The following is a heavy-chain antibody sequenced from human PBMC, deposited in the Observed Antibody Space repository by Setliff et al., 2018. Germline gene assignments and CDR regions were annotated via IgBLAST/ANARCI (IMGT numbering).Heavy chain of an antibody. J-gene: IGHJ3*02. CDR3: ARLELGMEEKSLGAFDI. V-gene: IGHV5-51*01. CDR1: GYSFTSYW. D-gene: IGHD7-27*01. CDR2: IYPGDSDT. Sequence: GESLKISCKGSGYSFTSYWIGWVRQMPGKGLEWMGIIYPGDSDTRHSPSFQGQVTISADKSISTAYLQWSSLKASDTAMYYCARLELGMEEKSLGAFDIWGQGTMVTVSS.